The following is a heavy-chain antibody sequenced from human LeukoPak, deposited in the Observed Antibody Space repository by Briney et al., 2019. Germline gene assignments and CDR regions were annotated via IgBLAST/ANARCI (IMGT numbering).Heavy chain of an antibody. CDR1: GFAFNTYE. CDR2: INSDGSST. J-gene: IGHJ4*02. CDR3: ARVPNYYGSGSYDY. D-gene: IGHD3-10*01. Sequence: GGSLRLSCAASGFAFNTYEMNWVRQAPGKGLVWVSRINSDGSSTSYADSVKGRFTISRDNAKNTLYLQMNSLRAEDTAVYYCARVPNYYGSGSYDYWGQGTLVTVSS. V-gene: IGHV3-74*01.